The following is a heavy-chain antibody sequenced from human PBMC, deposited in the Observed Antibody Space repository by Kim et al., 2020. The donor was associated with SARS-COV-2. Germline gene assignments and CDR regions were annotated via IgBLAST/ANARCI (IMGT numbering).Heavy chain of an antibody. V-gene: IGHV3-23*01. Sequence: GGSLRLSCAASGFTFSTYAMSWVRQAPGKGLEWVSGISDSGGSTYYADSVKGRFTISRDNSKNTLFLQMNSLRAEDTAVYYCAKTLYSTSQPDAFDIWGQGTMVTVSS. CDR2: ISDSGGST. J-gene: IGHJ3*02. D-gene: IGHD6-13*01. CDR1: GFTFSTYA. CDR3: AKTLYSTSQPDAFDI.